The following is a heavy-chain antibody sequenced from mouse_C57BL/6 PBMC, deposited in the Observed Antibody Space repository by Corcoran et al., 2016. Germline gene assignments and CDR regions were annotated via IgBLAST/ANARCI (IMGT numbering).Heavy chain of an antibody. Sequence: QVQLKQSGAELVRPGASVKLSCKASGYTFTDYYINWVKQRPGQGLEWIARIYPGSGNTYYNEKFKGKATLTAEKSSSTAYMQLSSLTSEDSAVYVCASSYGYGPMDYWGQGTSVTVAS. J-gene: IGHJ4*01. CDR3: ASSYGYGPMDY. CDR1: GYTFTDYY. V-gene: IGHV1-76*01. CDR2: IYPGSGNT. D-gene: IGHD2-2*01.